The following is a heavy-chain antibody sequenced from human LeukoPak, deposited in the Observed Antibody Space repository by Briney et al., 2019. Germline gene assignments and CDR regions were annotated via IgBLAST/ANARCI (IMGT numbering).Heavy chain of an antibody. V-gene: IGHV4-59*01. J-gene: IGHJ5*02. CDR2: MYYSGST. D-gene: IGHD6-25*01. CDR3: ARQRAGDCFDH. Sequence: SETLSLTCTVSGGSISSYYWSWIRQSPGKGLEWIGYMYYSGSTYYNPSLKSRVTMSVDTSKNQFSLKLSSVTAADTAVYYCARQRAGDCFDHWGQGILVTVSS. CDR1: GGSISSYY.